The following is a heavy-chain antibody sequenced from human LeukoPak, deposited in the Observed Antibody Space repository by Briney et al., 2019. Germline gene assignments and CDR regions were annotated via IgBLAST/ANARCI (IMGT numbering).Heavy chain of an antibody. CDR3: ARHRNSGYHSNGMDV. CDR2: VYSSGST. Sequence: SETLSLTCAVSGGPISSYYWSWIRQPPGKGLEWIGYVYSSGSTNYNPSLKSRVTISVDASRNRFSLKLSSETAADTAVYYCARHRNSGYHSNGMDVWGQGTPVTVSS. CDR1: GGPISSYY. D-gene: IGHD5-12*01. J-gene: IGHJ6*02. V-gene: IGHV4-59*08.